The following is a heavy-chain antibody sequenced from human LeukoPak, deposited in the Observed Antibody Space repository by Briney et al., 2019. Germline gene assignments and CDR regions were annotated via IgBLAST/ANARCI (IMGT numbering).Heavy chain of an antibody. CDR3: ARDVGSGTYMFDF. D-gene: IGHD6-19*01. CDR1: GYTFSSYY. Sequence: GASVKVSCKASGYTFSSYYIHWVRQAPGQGLEWMGTINPGRDSTSYAQKFQGRVIMTRDTSTSTVDMDPSSLRSDDTAVYYCARDVGSGTYMFDFWGQGTLVTVSS. V-gene: IGHV1-46*01. CDR2: INPGRDST. J-gene: IGHJ4*02.